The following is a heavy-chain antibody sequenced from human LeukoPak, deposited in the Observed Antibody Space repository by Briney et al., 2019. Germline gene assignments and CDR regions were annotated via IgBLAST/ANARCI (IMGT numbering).Heavy chain of an antibody. Sequence: GRSLRLSCAASGFTFSRYGMHWVRQTPGKGLEWVAVISYDASNKYYADSVKGRFTISRDNSKNTLYLQMNSLRAEDTAVYYCAKDRRAGSYDYWGQGTLVTVSS. V-gene: IGHV3-30*18. CDR1: GFTFSRYG. CDR3: AKDRRAGSYDY. D-gene: IGHD3-10*01. J-gene: IGHJ4*02. CDR2: ISYDASNK.